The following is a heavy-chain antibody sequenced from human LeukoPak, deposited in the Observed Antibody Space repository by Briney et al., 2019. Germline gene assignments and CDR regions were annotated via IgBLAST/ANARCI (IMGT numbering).Heavy chain of an antibody. CDR2: IYYSGST. Sequence: PSETLSLTCTVSGGSISSSSYYWGWIRQPPGKGLEWIGSIYYSGSTYYNPSLKSRVTISVDTSKNQFSLKLSSVTAADTAVYYCARVGTGYSYRHYYYGMDVWGQGTTVTVSS. V-gene: IGHV4-39*07. D-gene: IGHD5-18*01. CDR3: ARVGTGYSYRHYYYGMDV. J-gene: IGHJ6*02. CDR1: GGSISSSSYY.